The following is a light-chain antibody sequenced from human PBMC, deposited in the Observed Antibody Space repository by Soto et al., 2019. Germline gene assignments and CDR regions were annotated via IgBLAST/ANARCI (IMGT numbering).Light chain of an antibody. J-gene: IGLJ7*01. CDR1: SSNIGAGYD. CDR3: QSYDSSLSAV. Sequence: QSVLTQPPSVSGAPGQRVTISCTGSSSNIGAGYDVHWYQQLPGTAPKLLIYGNNNQPSGVPDRFSGSKSGTSASLAITGRQAEDEADYYCQSYDSSLSAVFGGGTQLTVL. V-gene: IGLV1-40*01. CDR2: GNN.